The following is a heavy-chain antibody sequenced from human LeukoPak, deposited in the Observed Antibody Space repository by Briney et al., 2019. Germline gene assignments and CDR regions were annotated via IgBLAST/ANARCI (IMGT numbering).Heavy chain of an antibody. D-gene: IGHD6-19*01. CDR1: GFTFSSCA. CDR3: AKYVSGWSYFDY. V-gene: IGHV3-23*01. CDR2: ISDSGGST. Sequence: GGSLRLSCAASGFTFSSCAMTWVRQAPGKGLERVSTISDSGGSTYYADSVKGRFTISRDNSKNTLYLQMNSLRAEDAAVYYCAKYVSGWSYFDYWGQGTLVTVSS. J-gene: IGHJ4*02.